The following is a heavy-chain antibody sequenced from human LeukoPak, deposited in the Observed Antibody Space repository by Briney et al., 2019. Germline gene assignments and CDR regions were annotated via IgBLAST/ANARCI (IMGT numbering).Heavy chain of an antibody. V-gene: IGHV3-53*01. CDR2: IYSGGNT. Sequence: PGGSLRLSCAASGFIVSSNYMNWVRQAPGKGLEWLSVIYSGGNTYYADSVKGRFTISRDNSKNTLYLQMNSLRAEDTAVYYCARCSPFDYWGQGTLVTVSS. CDR3: ARCSPFDY. CDR1: GFIVSSNY. J-gene: IGHJ4*02. D-gene: IGHD6-13*01.